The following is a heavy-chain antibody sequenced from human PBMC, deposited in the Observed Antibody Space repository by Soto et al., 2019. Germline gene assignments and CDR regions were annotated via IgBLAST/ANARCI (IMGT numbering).Heavy chain of an antibody. CDR1: GFTFSNYD. D-gene: IGHD2-2*01. Sequence: GGSLRLSCAASGFTFSNYDMHWVRQAPGEGLEWVAVLSFDGTSKNYVDSVKGRFTISRDNSKNTLFLQMNSLRTEDTAVYFCAKDFYTVRVPAAPRPHYFDFWGPGTLVTVSS. J-gene: IGHJ4*02. V-gene: IGHV3-30*18. CDR3: AKDFYTVRVPAAPRPHYFDF. CDR2: LSFDGTSK.